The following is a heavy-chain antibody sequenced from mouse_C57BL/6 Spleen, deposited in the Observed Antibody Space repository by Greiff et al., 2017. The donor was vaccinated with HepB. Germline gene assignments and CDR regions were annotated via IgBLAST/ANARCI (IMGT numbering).Heavy chain of an antibody. J-gene: IGHJ4*01. CDR1: GYTFTSYW. CDR2: INPSNGGT. CDR3: ERVHSYYYGSSDYAMDY. D-gene: IGHD1-1*01. Sequence: QVQLQQPGTELVKPGASVKLSCKASGYTFTSYWMHWVKQRPGQGLEWIGNINPSNGGTNYNEKFKSKATLTVDKSSSTAYMQLSSLTSEDSAVYYCERVHSYYYGSSDYAMDYWGQGTSVTVSS. V-gene: IGHV1-53*01.